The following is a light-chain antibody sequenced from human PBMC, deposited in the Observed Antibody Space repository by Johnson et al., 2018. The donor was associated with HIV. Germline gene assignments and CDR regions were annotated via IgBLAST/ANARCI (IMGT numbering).Light chain of an antibody. J-gene: IGLJ1*01. CDR3: GTWDSSLSGV. CDR2: DNN. V-gene: IGLV1-51*01. Sequence: QSVLTQPPSVSAAPGQKVTISCSGSSSNIGNNYVSWYQQLPGTAPKLLIYDNNKRPSGIPDRFSGSKSGTSATLGSTGLQTGDEADYYCGTWDSSLSGVFGTGTKVTVL. CDR1: SSNIGNNY.